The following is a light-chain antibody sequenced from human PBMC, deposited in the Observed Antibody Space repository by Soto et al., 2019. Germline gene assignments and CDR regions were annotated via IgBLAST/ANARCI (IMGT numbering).Light chain of an antibody. CDR2: GAS. Sequence: SVFPHAPGTLCLSPGERATLSCRASQSVSNNYLAWYQQKPGQAPRLLIYGASNRATGIPDRFSGSGSGTDFTLPISRLEPGDFAVYYCQQYGSSGTFGQGTKV. J-gene: IGKJ1*01. V-gene: IGKV3-20*01. CDR1: QSVSNNY. CDR3: QQYGSSGT.